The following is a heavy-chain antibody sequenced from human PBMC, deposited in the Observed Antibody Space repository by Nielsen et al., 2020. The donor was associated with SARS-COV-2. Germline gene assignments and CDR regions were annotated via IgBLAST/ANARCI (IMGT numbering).Heavy chain of an antibody. J-gene: IGHJ4*02. Sequence: GGSLRLSCAASGFTFDDYGMSWVRQAPGKGLEWVSGINWTGGSTGYADSVKGRFTISRDNAKNSLYLQMNSLRAEDTALYHCARARSSGWYSSGFLNYWGQGTLVTVSS. V-gene: IGHV3-20*01. D-gene: IGHD6-19*01. CDR3: ARARSSGWYSSGFLNY. CDR1: GFTFDDYG. CDR2: INWTGGST.